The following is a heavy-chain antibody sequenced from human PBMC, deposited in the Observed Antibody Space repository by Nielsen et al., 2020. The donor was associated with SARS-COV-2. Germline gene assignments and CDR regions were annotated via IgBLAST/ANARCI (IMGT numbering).Heavy chain of an antibody. CDR2: IYYSGST. CDR3: ARAPRMTTVTHFDY. V-gene: IGHV4-31*03. Sequence: TLSLTCTVSGGSISSGGYYWSWIRQHPGKGLEWIGYIYYSGSTYYNPSLKSRVTISVDTSKNQFSLKLSSVTAADTAVYYCARAPRMTTVTHFDYWGQGTLVTVSS. D-gene: IGHD4-17*01. J-gene: IGHJ4*02. CDR1: GGSISSGGYY.